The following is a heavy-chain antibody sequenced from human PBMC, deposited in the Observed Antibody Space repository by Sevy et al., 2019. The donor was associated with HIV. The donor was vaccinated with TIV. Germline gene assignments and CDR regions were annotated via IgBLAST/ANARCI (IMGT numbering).Heavy chain of an antibody. CDR1: GFTFGSYS. Sequence: GGCLRLSWGASGFTFGSYSMNWVRQAPGKGLEWVSSINNDGSYVIYADSVKGRFTISRDNAKNSLYLQMNSLRVEDTAVYYCTSHSKHYWFDPWGQGTLVTVSS. J-gene: IGHJ5*02. D-gene: IGHD3-3*02. V-gene: IGHV3-21*01. CDR3: TSHSKHYWFDP. CDR2: INNDGSYV.